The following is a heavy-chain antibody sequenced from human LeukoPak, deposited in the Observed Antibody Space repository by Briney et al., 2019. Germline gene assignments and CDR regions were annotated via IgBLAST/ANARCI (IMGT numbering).Heavy chain of an antibody. CDR3: AKRPVGTRYYYEGAWFDP. Sequence: ASVKVSCKASGYTFTGYYMHWVRQAPGQGLEWMGRINPNSGGTNYAQKFQGRVTMTRDTSISTAYMELSRLRSDDTAVYYCAKRPVGTRYYYEGAWFDPWGQGTLVTVSS. CDR2: INPNSGGT. D-gene: IGHD3-22*01. V-gene: IGHV1-2*06. CDR1: GYTFTGYY. J-gene: IGHJ5*02.